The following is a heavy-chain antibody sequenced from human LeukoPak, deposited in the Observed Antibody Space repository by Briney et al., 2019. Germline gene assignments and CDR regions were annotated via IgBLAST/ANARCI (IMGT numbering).Heavy chain of an antibody. Sequence: SETLSLTCTVSGGSISSSSYYWGWIRQPPGKGLEWIGSIYYSGSTYYNPSLKSRVTISVDTSKNQFSLKLSSVTAADTAVYYCARSEPKPNWFDPWGQGTLVTASS. CDR3: ARSEPKPNWFDP. CDR1: GGSISSSSYY. V-gene: IGHV4-39*01. J-gene: IGHJ5*02. CDR2: IYYSGST.